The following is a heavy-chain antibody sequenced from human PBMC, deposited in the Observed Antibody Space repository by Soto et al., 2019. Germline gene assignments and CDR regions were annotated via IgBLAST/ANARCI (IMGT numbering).Heavy chain of an antibody. CDR3: SRIGGSYSPEYLQH. Sequence: GGSLRLSCTASGFTFGDYTMTWVRQAPGKGLEWVGFVRRKAYGETTEYAASVKGRFTISRDDSKSIVYLQMNSLKTEDTAVYYCSRIGGSYSPEYLQHWGQGTLVTVYS. D-gene: IGHD1-26*01. V-gene: IGHV3-49*04. CDR1: GFTFGDYT. CDR2: VRRKAYGETT. J-gene: IGHJ1*01.